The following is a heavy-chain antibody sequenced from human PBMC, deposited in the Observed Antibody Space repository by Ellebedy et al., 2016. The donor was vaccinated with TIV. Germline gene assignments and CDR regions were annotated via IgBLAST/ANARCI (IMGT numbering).Heavy chain of an antibody. CDR2: IILMFHSD. D-gene: IGHD3-10*01. CDR3: AREKVRAERFFDF. J-gene: IGHJ4*02. Sequence: ASVKVSCKASGGTFSSYSLSWVRQAPGQGLEWMGDIILMFHSDHYAQKFQGRLTITADESTSTVYMELSSLTSEDTAVYYCAREKVRAERFFDFWGQGTLVTVSA. CDR1: GGTFSSYS. V-gene: IGHV1-69*13.